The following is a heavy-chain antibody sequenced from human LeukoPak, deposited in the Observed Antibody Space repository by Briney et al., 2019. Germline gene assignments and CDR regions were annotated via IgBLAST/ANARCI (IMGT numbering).Heavy chain of an antibody. V-gene: IGHV1-2*02. CDR1: GYTFTGYH. CDR3: ARSAVAGTLRKFDY. D-gene: IGHD6-19*01. Sequence: ASVKVSCKASGYTFTGYHMHWVRQAPGQGLEWMGWINPNSGDTNYAQKFQGRVTMTTDRSTRTAYMELRTLRSDDTAVYYCARSAVAGTLRKFDYWGQGTLVTVSS. J-gene: IGHJ4*02. CDR2: INPNSGDT.